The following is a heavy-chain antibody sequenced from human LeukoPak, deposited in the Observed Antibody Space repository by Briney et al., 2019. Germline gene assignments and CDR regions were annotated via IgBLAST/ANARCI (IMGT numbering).Heavy chain of an antibody. J-gene: IGHJ4*02. Sequence: GASVKVSCKASGYTFTGYYMHWVRQAPGQGLEWMGWINPNSGGTNYAQKFQGRVTMTRDTSISTAYMELSRLRSDDTAVYYCARDLFRDYYDSSGYYRVPDYWGQGTLVTVSS. CDR1: GYTFTGYY. CDR3: ARDLFRDYYDSSGYYRVPDY. CDR2: INPNSGGT. V-gene: IGHV1-2*02. D-gene: IGHD3-22*01.